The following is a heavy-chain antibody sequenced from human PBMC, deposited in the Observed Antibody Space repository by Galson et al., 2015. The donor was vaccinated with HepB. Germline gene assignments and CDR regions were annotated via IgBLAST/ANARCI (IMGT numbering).Heavy chain of an antibody. CDR1: GFAFDDYA. D-gene: IGHD7-27*01. Sequence: SLRLSCAASGFAFDDYAMHWVRQAPGKGLEWVSLITWDGRSTHYTDSVKGRFTISRDNSKNSLYLQMNSLRPEDTALYYCAKDGRKLGGDYYYYGMDVWGQGTTVAVSS. CDR3: AKDGRKLGGDYYYYGMDV. J-gene: IGHJ6*02. CDR2: ITWDGRST. V-gene: IGHV3-43D*04.